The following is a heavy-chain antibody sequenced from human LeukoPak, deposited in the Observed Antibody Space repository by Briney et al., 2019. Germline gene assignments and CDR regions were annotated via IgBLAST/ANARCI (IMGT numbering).Heavy chain of an antibody. CDR2: INPSGGST. V-gene: IGHV1-46*01. D-gene: IGHD3-22*01. CDR1: GYTFTSYY. Sequence: ASVKVSCKASGYTFTSYYMHWVRQAPGQGLEWMGIINPSGGSTSYAQKFQGRVTMTRDTYTSTVYMELSSLRSEDTAVYYCAREIGDSSGYYRFDYWGQGTLVTVSS. CDR3: AREIGDSSGYYRFDY. J-gene: IGHJ4*02.